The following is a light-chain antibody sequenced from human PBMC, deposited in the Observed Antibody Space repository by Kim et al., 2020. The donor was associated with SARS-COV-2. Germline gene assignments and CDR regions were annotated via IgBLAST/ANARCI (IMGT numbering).Light chain of an antibody. CDR3: QSYDDSNRWV. Sequence: KPVTISCTGSSGNIASNYVQWYQQRPASAPTTVIYEDNERPSGVPDRFSGSIDSSSNSASLPISGLKTEDEADYYCQSYDDSNRWVFGGGTQLTVL. CDR2: EDN. V-gene: IGLV6-57*02. CDR1: SGNIASNY. J-gene: IGLJ3*02.